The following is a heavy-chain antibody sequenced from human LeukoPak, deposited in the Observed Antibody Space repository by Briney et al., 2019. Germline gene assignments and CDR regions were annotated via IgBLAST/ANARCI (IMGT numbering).Heavy chain of an antibody. CDR2: INHSGST. J-gene: IGHJ4*02. Sequence: SETLSLTCAVYGGSFSGYYWSWIRQPPGKGLEWIGEINHSGSTNYNPSLKSRVAISVDTSKNQYSLKLSSVTAADTAVYYCASVYYYDSSGYYVDYWGQGTLVTVSS. CDR3: ASVYYYDSSGYYVDY. D-gene: IGHD3-22*01. V-gene: IGHV4-34*01. CDR1: GGSFSGYY.